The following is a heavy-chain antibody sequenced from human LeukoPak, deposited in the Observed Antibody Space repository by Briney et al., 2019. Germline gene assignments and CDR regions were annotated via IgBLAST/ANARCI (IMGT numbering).Heavy chain of an antibody. CDR2: IYPGDSDT. D-gene: IGHD6-19*01. CDR3: ARLRIAVAGTSTLYYFDY. CDR1: GCSFTSYW. J-gene: IGHJ4*02. V-gene: IGHV5-51*01. Sequence: GASLKISCKGSGCSFTSYWIGWVRQMPGKGLEWMGIIYPGDSDTRYSPSFQGQVTISADKSISTAYLQWSSLKASDTAMYYCARLRIAVAGTSTLYYFDYWGQGTLVTVSS.